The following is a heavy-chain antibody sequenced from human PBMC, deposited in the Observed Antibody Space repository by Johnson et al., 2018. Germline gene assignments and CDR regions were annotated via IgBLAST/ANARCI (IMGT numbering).Heavy chain of an antibody. V-gene: IGHV3-53*01. Sequence: QPGGSLRLSCAASGFTVSSNYMSWVRQAPGKGLEWVSVIYSGGSTYYADSVKGRFTISRDNAKNSLFLQMNSLRAEDPALYYCARDLGGSYPIDAFDIWGQGTMVTVSS. CDR2: IYSGGST. CDR3: ARDLGGSYPIDAFDI. D-gene: IGHD1-26*01. J-gene: IGHJ3*02. CDR1: GFTVSSNY.